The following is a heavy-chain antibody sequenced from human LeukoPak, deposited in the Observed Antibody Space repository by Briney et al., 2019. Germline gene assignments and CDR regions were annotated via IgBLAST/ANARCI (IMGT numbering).Heavy chain of an antibody. J-gene: IGHJ4*02. CDR3: ARVYRSSSGPTLDH. V-gene: IGHV3-48*04. CDR1: GFTFSSYG. D-gene: IGHD6-6*01. Sequence: GGSLRLSCAASGFTFSSYGMHWVRQAPGKGLEWVSYISSGGSTIYYAYSVKGRFTISRDNAKNSVYLQMNSLRAEDTAVYYCARVYRSSSGPTLDHWGQGTLVTVSS. CDR2: ISSGGSTI.